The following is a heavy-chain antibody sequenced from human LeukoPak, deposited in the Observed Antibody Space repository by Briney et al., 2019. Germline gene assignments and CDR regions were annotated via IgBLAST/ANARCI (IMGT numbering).Heavy chain of an antibody. J-gene: IGHJ4*02. CDR3: ARDRKYSCSGGSCYFDY. V-gene: IGHV3-48*03. Sequence: PGGSLRLSCAASGFTFSSYEMNWVRQAPGKGLVWVSYISSSGSTIYYADSVKGRFTISRDNAKNSLYLQMNRLRAEDTAVYYCARDRKYSCSGGSCYFDYWGQGTLVTVSS. CDR1: GFTFSSYE. CDR2: ISSSGSTI. D-gene: IGHD2-15*01.